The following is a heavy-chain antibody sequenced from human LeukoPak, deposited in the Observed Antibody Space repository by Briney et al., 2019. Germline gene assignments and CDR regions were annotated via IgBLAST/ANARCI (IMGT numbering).Heavy chain of an antibody. J-gene: IGHJ4*02. CDR2: IKQDGSEK. CDR3: AREDPWDCSVTSCHFAS. CDR1: GFTFSNYW. D-gene: IGHD2-2*01. Sequence: GGSLRLSCAASGFTFSNYWMSWVRQAPGKGLEWVANIKQDGSEKYYVDSVKGRFTISRDNAKNSLYLQMNSLRAEDTGVYYCAREDPWDCSVTSCHFASWGQGTLVTVSS. V-gene: IGHV3-7*01.